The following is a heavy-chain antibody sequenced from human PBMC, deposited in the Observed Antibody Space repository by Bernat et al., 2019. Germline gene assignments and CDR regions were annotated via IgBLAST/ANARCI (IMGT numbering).Heavy chain of an antibody. CDR2: ISSSGSTI. CDR1: GFTFSSYE. D-gene: IGHD1-14*01. V-gene: IGHV3-48*03. Sequence: EVQLVESGGGLVQPGGSLRLSCAASGFTFSSYEMNWVRQAPGKGLEWVSYISSSGSTIYYADSVKGRFTISRENAKNSLYLQMNSLRAEDTAVYYCARDQAGGLDYWGQGTLVTVSS. CDR3: ARDQAGGLDY. J-gene: IGHJ4*02.